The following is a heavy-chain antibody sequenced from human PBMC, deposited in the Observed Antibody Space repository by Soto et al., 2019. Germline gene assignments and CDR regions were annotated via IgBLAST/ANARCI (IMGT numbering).Heavy chain of an antibody. V-gene: IGHV4-34*01. D-gene: IGHD3-3*01. CDR1: GGSFSGYY. J-gene: IGHJ6*03. Sequence: QVQLQQWGAGLLKPSETLSLTCAVYGGSFSGYYWSWIRQPPGRGLEWIGEINHSGSTNYNPSLKSRVTMSVDTSKNQFSLKLSSVTAAATAVYFCARAVGGYDFWSASYYYYYDMDVWGKGTTVTVSS. CDR3: ARAVGGYDFWSASYYYYYDMDV. CDR2: INHSGST.